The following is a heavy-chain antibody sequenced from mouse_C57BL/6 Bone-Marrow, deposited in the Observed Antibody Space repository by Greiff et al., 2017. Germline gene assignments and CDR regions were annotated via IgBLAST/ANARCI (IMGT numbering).Heavy chain of an antibody. J-gene: IGHJ3*01. Sequence: DVKLQESGAELVRPGASVKLSCTASGFNIKDDYMHWVKQRPEQGLEWIGWIDPENGDTEYASKFQGKATITADTSSNTAYLQLSSLTSEDTAVYYCTTPLLKFAYWGQGTLVTVSA. CDR3: TTPLLKFAY. CDR1: GFNIKDDY. D-gene: IGHD2-10*01. CDR2: IDPENGDT. V-gene: IGHV14-4*01.